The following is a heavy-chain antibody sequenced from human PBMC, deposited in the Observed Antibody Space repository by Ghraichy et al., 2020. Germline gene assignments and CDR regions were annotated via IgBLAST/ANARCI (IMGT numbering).Heavy chain of an antibody. D-gene: IGHD3-10*01. CDR3: AREVRGYSSSPSYSYHY. Sequence: GGSLRLSCAASGFILSDYYMSWIRQAPGKGLEWVSYISXSGIIIYYIDSVKGRFTISRDSAKNSLYLQMNSLRAEDTAVYYCAREVRGYSSSPSYSYHY. V-gene: IGHV3-11*01. J-gene: IGHJ6*03. CDR2: ISXSGIII. CDR1: GFILSDYY.